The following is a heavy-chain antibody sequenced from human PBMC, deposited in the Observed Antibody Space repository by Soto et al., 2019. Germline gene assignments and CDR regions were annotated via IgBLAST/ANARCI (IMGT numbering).Heavy chain of an antibody. D-gene: IGHD3-22*01. Sequence: SETLSLTCTVSDGSISNFYWSWIRQPPGKGLEWIGYISSSGNTNYNPSLKSRVSISVDTSKNQFSLNLTSVTAADTGVYYWARAPMVLTRSYFDAWGQGSPVTVS. J-gene: IGHJ4*02. CDR1: DGSISNFY. V-gene: IGHV4-59*01. CDR3: ARAPMVLTRSYFDA. CDR2: ISSSGNT.